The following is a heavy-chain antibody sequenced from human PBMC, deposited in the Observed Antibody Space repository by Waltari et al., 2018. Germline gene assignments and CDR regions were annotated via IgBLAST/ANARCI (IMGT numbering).Heavy chain of an antibody. CDR1: GGSISSSSYY. J-gene: IGHJ4*02. CDR2: IYYSGST. V-gene: IGHV4-39*01. CDR3: ARATRITIFGVAIDYFDY. Sequence: QLQLQESGPGLVKPSETLSLTCTVSGGSISSSSYYWGWIRPPPGKGLEWIGSIYYSGSTYYNPSLKSRVTISVDTSKNQFSLKLSSVTAADTAVYYCARATRITIFGVAIDYFDYWGQGTLVTVSS. D-gene: IGHD3-3*01.